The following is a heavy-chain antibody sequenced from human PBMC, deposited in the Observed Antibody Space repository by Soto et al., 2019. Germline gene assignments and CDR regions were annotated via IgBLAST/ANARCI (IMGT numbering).Heavy chain of an antibody. CDR2: ISGSGGST. V-gene: IGHV3-23*01. D-gene: IGHD4-17*01. CDR1: GFTFSSYA. J-gene: IGHJ6*02. Sequence: EVQLLESGGGLVQPGGSLRLSCAASGFTFSSYAMSWVRQAPGKGLEWVSAISGSGGSTYYADSVKGRFTISRDNSKNPLYLPMNSLRAEDTAVYYCAKDVSHRYGGYGLEDVWGQGTTVTVSS. CDR3: AKDVSHRYGGYGLEDV.